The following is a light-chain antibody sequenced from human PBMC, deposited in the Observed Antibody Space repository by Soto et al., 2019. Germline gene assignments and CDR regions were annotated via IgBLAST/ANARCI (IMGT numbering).Light chain of an antibody. CDR1: SSDIGSNNY. J-gene: IGLJ3*02. CDR3: SSYTTTTRL. V-gene: IGLV2-14*01. Sequence: QSVLTQPASVSGSPGQSITISCTGTSSDIGSNNYVSWFQQRPGKAPTLIIYEDSNRPSGVSTHFSGSKSGNTASLTISGLLPEDEAEYYCSSYTTTTRLFGGGTKLTVL. CDR2: EDS.